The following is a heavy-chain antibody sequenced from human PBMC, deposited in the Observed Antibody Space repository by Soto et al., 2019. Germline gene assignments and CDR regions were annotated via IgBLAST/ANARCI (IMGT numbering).Heavy chain of an antibody. D-gene: IGHD6-19*01. Sequence: PGESLKISCKGSGYSFTSYGISWVRQMPGKGLEWMGRIDLSDSYTNYSPSFQGHVTISADKSISTAYLQWSSLKASNTAMYYCARPFELRAVAGRGQGSRTYYYYGMDVWGQGTTVTVSS. CDR1: GYSFTSYG. CDR3: ARPFELRAVAGRGQGSRTYYYYGMDV. V-gene: IGHV5-10-1*01. CDR2: IDLSDSYT. J-gene: IGHJ6*02.